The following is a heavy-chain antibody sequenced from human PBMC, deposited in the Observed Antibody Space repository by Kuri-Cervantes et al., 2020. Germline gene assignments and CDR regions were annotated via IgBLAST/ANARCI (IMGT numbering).Heavy chain of an antibody. V-gene: IGHV3-30*18. J-gene: IGHJ4*02. Sequence: GGSLRLSCAASGFTFSNAWMSWVRQAPGKGLEWVAVISYDGSNKYYADSVEGRFTISRDNSKNTLYLQMNSLRAEDTAVYYCAKGGVILDYWGQGTLVTVSS. CDR2: ISYDGSNK. CDR3: AKGGVILDY. D-gene: IGHD2-21*01. CDR1: GFTFSNAW.